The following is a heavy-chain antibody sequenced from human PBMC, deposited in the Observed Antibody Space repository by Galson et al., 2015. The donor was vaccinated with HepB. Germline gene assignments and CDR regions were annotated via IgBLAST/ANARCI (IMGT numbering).Heavy chain of an antibody. D-gene: IGHD6-19*01. CDR1: GSTFTVYY. V-gene: IGHV1-2*02. J-gene: IGHJ3*02. Sequence: SVKVSCKASGSTFTVYYIHWVRQAPGQGLEWMGWINPNSGGTNYAQKFQGRVTMARDTSISTAYLELSRLRSDDTAVYYCARGAAGTFFDAFDIWGKGTVVTVSS. CDR3: ARGAAGTFFDAFDI. CDR2: INPNSGGT.